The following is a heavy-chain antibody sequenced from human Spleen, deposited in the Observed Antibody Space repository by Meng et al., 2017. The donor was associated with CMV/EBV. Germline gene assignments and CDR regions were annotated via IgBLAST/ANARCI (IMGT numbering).Heavy chain of an antibody. CDR3: AKDVSGWLDY. J-gene: IGHJ4*02. D-gene: IGHD6-19*01. Sequence: LSCAASGFPLSTYAMHWVRQAPGKGLEWVAVIWYDGSNEYYVDSVKGRFTISRDNSKNTLYLQMNSLRAEDTAVYYCAKDVSGWLDYWGQGTLVTVSS. CDR2: IWYDGSNE. CDR1: GFPLSTYA. V-gene: IGHV3-33*06.